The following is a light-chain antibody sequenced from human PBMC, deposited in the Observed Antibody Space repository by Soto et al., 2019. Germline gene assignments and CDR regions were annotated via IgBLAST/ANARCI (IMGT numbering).Light chain of an antibody. CDR3: QQRRT. CDR2: HAS. V-gene: IGKV3-11*01. J-gene: IGKJ1*01. Sequence: EIVLTQSPAILSLSPGERATLSCRASQSVTNSLAWYQQKPGQAPRLLIYHASNRATGVPARFSGSGSGTNFTLTIRSLEPADFAVYYCQQRRTFGQGTKVDIK. CDR1: QSVTNS.